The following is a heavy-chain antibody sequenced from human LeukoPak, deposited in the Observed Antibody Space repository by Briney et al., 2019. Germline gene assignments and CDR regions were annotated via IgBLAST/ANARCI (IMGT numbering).Heavy chain of an antibody. D-gene: IGHD2-21*02. Sequence: KPSQTLSLTCTVPGGSISSGGYYWSWIRQHPGKGLEWIGYIYYSGSTYYNPSLKSRVTISVDTSKNQFSLKLSSVTAADTAVYYRARGLRISPDYWGQGTLVTVSS. CDR3: ARGLRISPDY. V-gene: IGHV4-31*03. J-gene: IGHJ4*02. CDR2: IYYSGST. CDR1: GGSISSGGYY.